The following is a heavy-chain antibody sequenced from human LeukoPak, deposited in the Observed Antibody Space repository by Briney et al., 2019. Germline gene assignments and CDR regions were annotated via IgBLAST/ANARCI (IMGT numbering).Heavy chain of an antibody. Sequence: GGSLRLSCADSGFTFSNYNMNWVRQAPGKAMEWVSSITSSGTYTFYADSVKGRFTISRDNAKNSLYLQMNSLRAEDTAVYYCVRDNFRQKWGQGTLVTVTS. CDR3: VRDNFRQK. CDR2: ITSSGTYT. J-gene: IGHJ4*02. CDR1: GFTFSNYN. D-gene: IGHD3-3*01. V-gene: IGHV3-21*01.